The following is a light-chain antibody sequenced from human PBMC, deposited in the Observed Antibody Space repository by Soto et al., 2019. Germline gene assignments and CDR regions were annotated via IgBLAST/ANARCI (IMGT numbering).Light chain of an antibody. J-gene: IGLJ1*01. Sequence: QSALAQPPSVSGAPGQNVTISCTGSSSNIGAGYDLHWYQQLPGTAPKLLLYSNSNRPSGVPDRFSGSKSGTSASLAITGLQAEDEADYYCQSYDNSLSAYVFGTGTKVTVL. CDR1: SSNIGAGYD. CDR3: QSYDNSLSAYV. V-gene: IGLV1-40*01. CDR2: SNS.